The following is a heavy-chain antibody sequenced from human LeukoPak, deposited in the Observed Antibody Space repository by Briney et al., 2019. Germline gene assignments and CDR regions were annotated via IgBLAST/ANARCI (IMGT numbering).Heavy chain of an antibody. CDR2: IIPIFGTA. CDR3: ARAPRYKHLVPRFDY. J-gene: IGHJ4*02. V-gene: IGHV1-69*05. CDR1: GGTFSSYA. D-gene: IGHD6-6*01. Sequence: SVKVSCKASGGTFSSYAISWVRQAPGQGLEWMGGIIPIFGTANYAQKFQGRVTITTDESTSTAYMELSSLRSEDTAVYYCARAPRYKHLVPRFDYWGQGSLVTVFS.